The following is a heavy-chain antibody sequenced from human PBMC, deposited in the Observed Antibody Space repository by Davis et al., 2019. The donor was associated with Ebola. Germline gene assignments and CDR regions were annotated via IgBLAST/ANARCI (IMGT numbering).Heavy chain of an antibody. D-gene: IGHD3-3*02. CDR2: IIPILGIA. CDR3: AILSAMAAFDY. CDR1: GYTFTSYG. Sequence: ASVKVSCKASGYTFTSYGISWVRQAPGQGLEWMGRIIPILGIANYAQKLQGRVTMTTDTSTSTAYMELRSLRSDDTAVYYCAILSAMAAFDYWGQGTLVTVSS. J-gene: IGHJ4*02. V-gene: IGHV1-18*01.